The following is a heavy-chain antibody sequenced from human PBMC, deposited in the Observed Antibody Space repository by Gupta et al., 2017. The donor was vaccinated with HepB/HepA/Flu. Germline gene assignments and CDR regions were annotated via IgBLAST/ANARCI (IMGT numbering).Heavy chain of an antibody. D-gene: IGHD3-10*01. V-gene: IGHV3-48*02. CDR2: ISSSSETR. Sequence: EVQLVESGGGLVQPGGSLRLPCPFPGFPFGPYSMSWVRQAPGKGLEWVSYISSSSETRDYADAVKGRFTISRDNAENSLYLQMSSLRDEDTAVYYCARGRYGSGSYLFDYWGQGTLVTVSS. J-gene: IGHJ4*02. CDR1: GFPFGPYS. CDR3: ARGRYGSGSYLFDY.